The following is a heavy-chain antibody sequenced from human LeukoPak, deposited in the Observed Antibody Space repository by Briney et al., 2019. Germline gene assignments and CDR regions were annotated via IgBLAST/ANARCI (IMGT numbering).Heavy chain of an antibody. V-gene: IGHV4-39*01. CDR2: IYYSGST. D-gene: IGHD5-18*01. CDR3: ARLPRGYSYGYYYYYGMDV. J-gene: IGHJ6*02. Sequence: SETLSLTCTVSGGSISSSSYYWGWIRQPPGKGLEWIGSIYYSGSTYYNPSLKSRVTISVDTSKNQFSLKLSSVTAADTAVYYCARLPRGYSYGYYYYYGMDVWGQGITVTASS. CDR1: GGSISSSSYY.